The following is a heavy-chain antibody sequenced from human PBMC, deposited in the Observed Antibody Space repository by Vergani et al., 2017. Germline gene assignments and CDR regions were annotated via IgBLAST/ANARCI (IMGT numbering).Heavy chain of an antibody. J-gene: IGHJ1*01. CDR2: ISYDGTQK. CDR1: GFTSSYYG. V-gene: IGHV3-30*03. CDR3: ATKSCGTPGCQIGYFRE. Sequence: QVHLVESGGGVVQPGRSLRLSCVVSGFTSSYYGMPWVRQAPGKGLEWVAVISYDGTQKYYADSVKGRFTISRDNSKSTLYLQMNSLRTEDTAEYYCATKSCGTPGCQIGYFREWGQGTLVTVSS. D-gene: IGHD1-1*01.